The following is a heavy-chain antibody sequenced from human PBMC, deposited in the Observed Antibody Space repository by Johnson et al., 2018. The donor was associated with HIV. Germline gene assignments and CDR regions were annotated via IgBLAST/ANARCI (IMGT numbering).Heavy chain of an antibody. V-gene: IGHV3-30-3*01. CDR2: ISYDGINK. D-gene: IGHD3-22*01. J-gene: IGHJ3*01. CDR3: GRDYDYDNSDQSGIDVFDV. Sequence: QVQLVESGGGLVHPGGSLRLSCAASGFTFSSYAMHWVRQAPGKGLDCVAVISYDGINKYYADSVKGRFTISRDNSENTAYLQMNGLTVEDTAMYYCGRDYDYDNSDQSGIDVFDVWGQGTKVTVSS. CDR1: GFTFSSYA.